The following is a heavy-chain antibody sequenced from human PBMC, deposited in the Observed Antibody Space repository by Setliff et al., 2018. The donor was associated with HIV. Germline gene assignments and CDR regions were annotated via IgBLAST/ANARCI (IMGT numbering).Heavy chain of an antibody. J-gene: IGHJ4*02. CDR1: GGSLSDHY. D-gene: IGHD6-19*01. V-gene: IGHV4-34*01. CDR3: ARDPSSSGWSEGLYYFDS. CDR2: INHSGST. Sequence: SETLSLTCAVYGGSLSDHYWSWIRQPPGKGLEWIGEINHSGSTNYNPSLRSRVSISVDTSKNQSPLRLSSVTAADTAVYYCARDPSSSGWSEGLYYFDSWGRGTLVTVSS.